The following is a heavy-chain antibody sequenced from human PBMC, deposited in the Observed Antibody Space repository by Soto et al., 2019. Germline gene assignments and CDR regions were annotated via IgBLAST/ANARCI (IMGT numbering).Heavy chain of an antibody. D-gene: IGHD2-15*01. Sequence: QVQLQESGPGLVKPSETLSLTCTVSGGSISSYYWSWIRQPPGKGLEWIGYIYYSGSTNYNPSLXGXVXLXLDTSKNQFSLKLSSVTAADTAVYYCASRYGGSIDYWGQGTLVTVSS. CDR2: IYYSGST. J-gene: IGHJ4*02. CDR3: ASRYGGSIDY. CDR1: GGSISSYY. V-gene: IGHV4-59*08.